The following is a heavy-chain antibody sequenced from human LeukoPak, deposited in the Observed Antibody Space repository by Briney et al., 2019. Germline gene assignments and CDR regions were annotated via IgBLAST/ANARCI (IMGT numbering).Heavy chain of an antibody. Sequence: GASVRVSCKTSGYSFNTYGITWVRQAPGQGLEWMGWISGLSGDTQYARKFQGRVTLTTDSSTTTAYKDLRALKSDDTAVYYCLRDASGWFLGVQEFHFWGQGTLVIVSS. CDR1: GYSFNTYG. D-gene: IGHD6-19*01. CDR2: ISGLSGDT. J-gene: IGHJ4*02. V-gene: IGHV1-18*01. CDR3: LRDASGWFLGVQEFHF.